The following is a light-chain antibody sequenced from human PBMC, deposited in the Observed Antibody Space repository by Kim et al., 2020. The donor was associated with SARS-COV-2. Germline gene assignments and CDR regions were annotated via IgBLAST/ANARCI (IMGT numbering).Light chain of an antibody. V-gene: IGKV3-20*01. CDR1: QSVRSNF. CDR3: QQYDNSPKYT. Sequence: SPGERATLSCRASQSVRSNFLAWYQQKVGQAPRLRIYGVSTRATGIPDRFSGSGSGTDFTLTISRLEPEDFAVYYCQQYDNSPKYTFGQGTKLEI. CDR2: GVS. J-gene: IGKJ2*01.